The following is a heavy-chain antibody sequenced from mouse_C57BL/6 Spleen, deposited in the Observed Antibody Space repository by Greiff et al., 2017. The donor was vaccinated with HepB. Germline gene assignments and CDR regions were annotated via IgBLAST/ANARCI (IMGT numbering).Heavy chain of an antibody. CDR1: GFTFSDYG. V-gene: IGHV5-17*01. D-gene: IGHD1-1*01. CDR3: AKSYGSAWYFEV. CDR2: ISSGSSTI. Sequence: EVQVVESGGGLVKPGGSLKLSCAASGFTFSDYGMHWVRQAPEKGLEWVAYISSGSSTIYYADTVKGRFTISRDNAKNTLFLQRTSLRSEDTAMYYCAKSYGSAWYFEVGGTGTTVTVSS. J-gene: IGHJ1*03.